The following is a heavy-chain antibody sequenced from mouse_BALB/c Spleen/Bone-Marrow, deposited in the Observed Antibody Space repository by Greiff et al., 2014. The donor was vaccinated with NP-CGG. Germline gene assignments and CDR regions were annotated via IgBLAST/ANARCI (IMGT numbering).Heavy chain of an antibody. D-gene: IGHD2-2*01. CDR1: GYSFTGYY. CDR2: ISCYNGAT. Sequence: LVKTGASVKISCKASGYSFTGYYMHWVKQSHGKSLEWIGYISCYNGATSYNQKFKGKATFTVDTSSSTAYMQFNSLTSEDSACYYCARSCGAYGYDGGYYCDYWGQGTTRTVSS. J-gene: IGHJ2*01. CDR3: ARSCGAYGYDGGYYCDY. V-gene: IGHV1S34*01.